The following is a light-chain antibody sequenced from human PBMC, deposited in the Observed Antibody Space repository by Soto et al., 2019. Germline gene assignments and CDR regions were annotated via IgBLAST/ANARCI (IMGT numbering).Light chain of an antibody. V-gene: IGLV2-14*01. CDR3: SSKRSSNTYV. Sequence: QSALTQPASVSDSRGQSLTISCTGTSSDVGAYNYVSWYQQHPGKAPKLMIFDVSTRPSGVSDRFSGSKSGNTASLTISGLQAEDEADYYCSSKRSSNTYVFGTGTKLTVL. J-gene: IGLJ1*01. CDR1: SSDVGAYNY. CDR2: DVS.